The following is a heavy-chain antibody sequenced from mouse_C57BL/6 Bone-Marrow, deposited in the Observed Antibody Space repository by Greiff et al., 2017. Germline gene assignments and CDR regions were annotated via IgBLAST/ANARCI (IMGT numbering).Heavy chain of an antibody. V-gene: IGHV1-61*01. CDR2: IYPSDSET. CDR3: ASSGRNYGDYYAMDY. J-gene: IGHJ4*01. Sequence: QVQLQQPGAELVRPGSSVKLSCKASGYTFTSYWMDWVKQRPGQGLEWIGNIYPSDSETHYNQKFKDKATLSVDKSSSTAYMQLSSLTSEDSAVYYCASSGRNYGDYYAMDYWGQGTSVPVSS. CDR1: GYTFTSYW. D-gene: IGHD2-1*01.